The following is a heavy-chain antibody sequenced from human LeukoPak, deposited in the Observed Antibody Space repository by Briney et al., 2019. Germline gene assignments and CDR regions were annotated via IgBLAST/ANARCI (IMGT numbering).Heavy chain of an antibody. J-gene: IGHJ5*02. CDR1: GFTFNRYT. V-gene: IGHV3-23*01. CDR3: ARELEGSSIRWLDP. D-gene: IGHD2-2*01. Sequence: GGSLRLSCAASGFTFNRYTMGWVRQAPAKGLEWVSAISDSGDTYYTDSVEGRFTISRDDSKNTLWLQMSSLRAEDTAVYYCARELEGSSIRWLDPWGQGILVTVSS. CDR2: ISDSGDT.